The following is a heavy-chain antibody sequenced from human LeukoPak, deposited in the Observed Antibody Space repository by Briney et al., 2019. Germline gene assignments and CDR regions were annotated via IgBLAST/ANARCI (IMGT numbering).Heavy chain of an antibody. J-gene: IGHJ4*02. Sequence: GGSLRLSCAASGFPFSDYYMSWIRQAPGKGLEWVSYITSGGSTMYYADSVKGRFTISRDNSKNTLYLQMNSLRAEDTAVYYCAKLGTVTSLDYWGQGTLVTVSS. CDR2: ITSGGSTM. CDR3: AKLGTVTSLDY. CDR1: GFPFSDYY. V-gene: IGHV3-11*01. D-gene: IGHD4-17*01.